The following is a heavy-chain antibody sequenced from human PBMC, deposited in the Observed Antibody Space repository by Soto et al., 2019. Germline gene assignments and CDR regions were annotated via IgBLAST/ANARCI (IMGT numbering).Heavy chain of an antibody. V-gene: IGHV3-21*01. Sequence: GGSLRLSCAASGFTFSSYSMNWVRQAPGKGLEWVSSISSSSYIYYADSVKGRFTISRDNAKNSLYLQMNSLRAEDTAVYYCARDKGYYDSRGWFDPWGQGTLVTVSS. J-gene: IGHJ5*02. CDR2: ISSSSYI. CDR3: ARDKGYYDSRGWFDP. CDR1: GFTFSSYS. D-gene: IGHD3-22*01.